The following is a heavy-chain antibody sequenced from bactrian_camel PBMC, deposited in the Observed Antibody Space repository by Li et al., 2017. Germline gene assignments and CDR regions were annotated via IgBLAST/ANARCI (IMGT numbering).Heavy chain of an antibody. CDR3: ARGGFNWAFGN. J-gene: IGHJ4*01. CDR2: VYTDGST. D-gene: IGHD8*01. Sequence: HVQLVESGGGSVQVGGSLRLSCAVSADTYSSSVVGWFRQVPGKAREGVATVYTDGSTYYADSAKGRFTISRDNAKNTLYLQLDSLKTDDTAMYYCARGGFNWAFGNCGQGTQVTVS. CDR1: ADTYSSSV. V-gene: IGHV3S9*01.